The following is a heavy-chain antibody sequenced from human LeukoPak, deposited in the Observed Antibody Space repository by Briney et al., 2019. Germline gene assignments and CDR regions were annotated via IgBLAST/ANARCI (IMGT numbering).Heavy chain of an antibody. D-gene: IGHD3-10*01. J-gene: IGHJ4*02. V-gene: IGHV4-59*01. CDR3: ARGGTYGSGSYLSWLDY. CDR2: IYYSGST. CDR1: GGFISSYY. Sequence: PSETLSLTCTVSGGFISSYYWGWIRQPPGKGLEWIGYIYYSGSTNYNPSLKSRVTISVDTSKNQFSLKLSSVTAADTAVYYCARGGTYGSGSYLSWLDYWGQGTLVTVSS.